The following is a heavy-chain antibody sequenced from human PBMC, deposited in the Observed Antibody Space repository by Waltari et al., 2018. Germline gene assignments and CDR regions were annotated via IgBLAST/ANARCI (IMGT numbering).Heavy chain of an antibody. CDR1: GGSISSYY. CDR2: IYYSGST. J-gene: IGHJ5*02. CDR3: ASSWGGGYGSGSYAWFDP. D-gene: IGHD3-10*01. Sequence: QVQLQASGPGLVKPSETLSLTCTVSGGSISSYYWSWIRQPPGKGLEWIGYIYYSGSTNYNPSLKSRVTISVDTSKNQFSLKLSSVTAADTAVYYCASSWGGGYGSGSYAWFDPWGQGTLVTVSS. V-gene: IGHV4-59*01.